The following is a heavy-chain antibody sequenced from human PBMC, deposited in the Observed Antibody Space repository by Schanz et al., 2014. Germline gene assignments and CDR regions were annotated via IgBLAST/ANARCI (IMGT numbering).Heavy chain of an antibody. V-gene: IGHV3-11*01. CDR3: AKVAPAAAYLDS. Sequence: QVQLVESGGGLVKPGGSLRLSCAASGFFFNDYYMNWIRQAPGKGLEWLSYISRGGTTSYYADSVKGRFTISRDNAKNSLYLKMTSLRGEDAAVYYCAKVAPAAAYLDSWGLGTLXTVSS. J-gene: IGHJ4*02. CDR1: GFFFNDYY. D-gene: IGHD2-2*01. CDR2: ISRGGTTS.